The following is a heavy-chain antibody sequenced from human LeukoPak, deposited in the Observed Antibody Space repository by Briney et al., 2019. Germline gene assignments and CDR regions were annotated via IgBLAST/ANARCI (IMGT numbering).Heavy chain of an antibody. V-gene: IGHV1-2*02. D-gene: IGHD3-22*01. CDR1: GYTFTGYY. CDR2: INPNSGGT. CDR3: ARADYYDSSGYRYYFDY. Sequence: ASVKVSCKASGYTFTGYYMHWVRLAPGQGLEWMGWINPNSGGTNYAQKFQGRVTMTRDTSISTAYMELSRLRSDDTAVYYCARADYYDSSGYRYYFDYWGQGTLVTVSS. J-gene: IGHJ4*02.